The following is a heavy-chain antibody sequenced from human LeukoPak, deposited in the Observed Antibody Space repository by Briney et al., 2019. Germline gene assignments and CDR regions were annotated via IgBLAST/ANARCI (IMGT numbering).Heavy chain of an antibody. Sequence: GGSLRLSCAASGFAFSSYAMHWVRQAPGKGLEWVAVISYDGSNKYYADSVKGRFTISRDNSKNTLYLQMNSLRAEDTAVYYCARDRAPLSIAVAGTSDYWGQGTLVTVSS. CDR3: ARDRAPLSIAVAGTSDY. V-gene: IGHV3-30-3*01. J-gene: IGHJ4*02. CDR1: GFAFSSYA. D-gene: IGHD6-19*01. CDR2: ISYDGSNK.